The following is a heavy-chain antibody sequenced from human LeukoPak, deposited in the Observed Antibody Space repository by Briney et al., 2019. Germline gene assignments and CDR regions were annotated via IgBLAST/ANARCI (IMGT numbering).Heavy chain of an antibody. D-gene: IGHD3-22*01. CDR1: GFPFSSYG. CDR2: LVYDARS. CDR3: AKNYYDSSGLFDY. Sequence: GGSLRLSCAASGFPFSSYGMHWVRQAPGKGLEWVARLVYDARSDYANSVKGRFSISRDDSKNSLHLQMNSLRAEDTAVYYCAKNYYDSSGLFDYWGQGTLVIVSS. J-gene: IGHJ4*02. V-gene: IGHV3-33*03.